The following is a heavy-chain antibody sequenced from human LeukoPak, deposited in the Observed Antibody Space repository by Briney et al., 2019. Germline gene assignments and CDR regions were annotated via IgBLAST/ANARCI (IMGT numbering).Heavy chain of an antibody. D-gene: IGHD2-21*01. J-gene: IGHJ3*02. CDR3: AKSLARVMEAFDI. Sequence: PGGSLRLSCAASGFTFSNGWMSWVRQAPRKGLEWVGQIKTESDGATTDYAAPVKGRFTISRDNSKNTLYLQMNSLRAEDTAVYYCAKSLARVMEAFDIWGQGTMVTVSS. V-gene: IGHV3-15*01. CDR1: GFTFSNGW. CDR2: IKTESDGATT.